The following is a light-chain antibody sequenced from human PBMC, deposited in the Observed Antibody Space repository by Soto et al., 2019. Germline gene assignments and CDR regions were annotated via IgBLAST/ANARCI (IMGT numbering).Light chain of an antibody. CDR1: SGDIGGYNY. CDR3: SSISITNTLL. V-gene: IGLV2-14*01. J-gene: IGLJ2*01. CDR2: DVS. Sequence: QSALTQPASVSGSPGQSITISCTGTSGDIGGYNYVTWYQQHPGKAPKLMIYDVSVRPSGVSNRFSGSKSGNTASLSISGLQAEDEADYYCSSISITNTLLFGGGTKLTVL.